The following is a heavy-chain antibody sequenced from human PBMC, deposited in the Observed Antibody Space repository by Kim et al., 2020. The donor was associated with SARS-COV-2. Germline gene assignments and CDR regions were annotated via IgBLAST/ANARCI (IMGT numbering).Heavy chain of an antibody. CDR3: ARATYYYDSSGRNSLGPTDY. V-gene: IGHV3-11*06. D-gene: IGHD3-22*01. J-gene: IGHJ4*02. CDR2: ISSSSSYT. Sequence: GGSLRLSCAASGFTFSDYYMSWIRQAPGKGLEWVSYISSSSSYTNYADSVKGRFTISRDNAKNSLYLQMNSLRAEDTAVYYCARATYYYDSSGRNSLGPTDYWGQGTLVTVSS. CDR1: GFTFSDYY.